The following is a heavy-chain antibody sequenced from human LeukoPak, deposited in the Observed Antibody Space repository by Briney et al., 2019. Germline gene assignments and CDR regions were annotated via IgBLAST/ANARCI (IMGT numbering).Heavy chain of an antibody. CDR2: IESDGSST. CDR1: GFTFSSHW. V-gene: IGHV3-74*01. D-gene: IGHD5-12*01. J-gene: IGHJ4*02. Sequence: GGSLRLFCTASGFTFSSHWMHWVRQAPGKGLVWVSRIESDGSSTSYADSVKGRFTISRDNAKSTLYLQMNSLRAEDTAVYYCARVVATVHYFDNWGQGTLVTVSS. CDR3: ARVVATVHYFDN.